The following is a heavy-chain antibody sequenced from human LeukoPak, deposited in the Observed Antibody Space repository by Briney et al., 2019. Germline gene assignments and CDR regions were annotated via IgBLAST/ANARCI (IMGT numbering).Heavy chain of an antibody. J-gene: IGHJ5*02. CDR1: GFRFSEYY. D-gene: IGHD1-26*01. V-gene: IGHV3-11*01. Sequence: GGGLRLSCAASGFRFSEYYMIGIRQAPGKELDGVSYISSSGSTIYYADSVKGRFTISRDNAKNSLYLQMNSLRAEATAVYYCARSPLGATMNRFDPWGQGTLVTVSS. CDR2: ISSSGSTI. CDR3: ARSPLGATMNRFDP.